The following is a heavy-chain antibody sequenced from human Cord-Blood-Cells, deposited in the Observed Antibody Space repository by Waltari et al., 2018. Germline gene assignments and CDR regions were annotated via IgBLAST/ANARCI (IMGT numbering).Heavy chain of an antibody. D-gene: IGHD1-1*01. CDR2: INSDGSST. Sequence: EVQLVESGGGLVQPGGSLRLSCAASGFTFSSYWMHWARQGPGKGLVWVSRINSDGSSTSYADSVKGRFTISRDNAKNTLYLQMNSLRAEDTAVYYCARDGRDKGAFDIWGQGTMVTDSS. CDR3: ARDGRDKGAFDI. V-gene: IGHV3-74*01. J-gene: IGHJ3*02. CDR1: GFTFSSYW.